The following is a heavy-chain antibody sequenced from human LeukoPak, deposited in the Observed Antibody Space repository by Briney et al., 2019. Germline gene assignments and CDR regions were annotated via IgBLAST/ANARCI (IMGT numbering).Heavy chain of an antibody. D-gene: IGHD3-22*01. V-gene: IGHV1-18*01. CDR3: ARDFDYYYDSSGSSFDY. CDR2: ISAYNGNT. J-gene: IGHJ4*02. CDR1: GYTFTSYG. Sequence: ASVKVSCKASGYTFTSYGISWVRQAPGQGLEWMGWISAYNGNTNYAQKLQGRVTMTTDTSTSTAYMELRSLRSDDTAVYYCARDFDYYYDSSGSSFDYWGQGTLVTVSS.